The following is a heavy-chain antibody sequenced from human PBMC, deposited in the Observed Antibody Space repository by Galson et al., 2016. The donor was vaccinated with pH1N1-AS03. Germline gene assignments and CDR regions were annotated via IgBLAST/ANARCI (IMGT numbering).Heavy chain of an antibody. CDR3: AREPWGSTQGED. V-gene: IGHV3-53*01. CDR1: GFTINNNS. CDR2: IYGGGDT. Sequence: SLRLSCAASGFTINNNSMSWVRQAPGKGLEWVSVIYGGGDTFYADAVKGRFTISRDNSKNTVYLKMNSLRVEDTAVYYCAREPWGSTQGEDWGQGTLVTVSS. J-gene: IGHJ4*02. D-gene: IGHD3-16*01.